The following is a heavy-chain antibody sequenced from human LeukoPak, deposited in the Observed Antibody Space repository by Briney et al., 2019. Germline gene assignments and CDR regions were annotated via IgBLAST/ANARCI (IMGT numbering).Heavy chain of an antibody. V-gene: IGHV3-7*01. Sequence: GGSLRLSCAASGFTFSNYWMTWVRQAPGKGPEWVANIKQDGSEKYYLDSVKGRFTISRDNAKNSLYLEMSSLRAEDTAVYYCTRSPDGVDYWGQGTLVTVSS. D-gene: IGHD3-10*01. CDR3: TRSPDGVDY. CDR1: GFTFSNYW. CDR2: IKQDGSEK. J-gene: IGHJ4*02.